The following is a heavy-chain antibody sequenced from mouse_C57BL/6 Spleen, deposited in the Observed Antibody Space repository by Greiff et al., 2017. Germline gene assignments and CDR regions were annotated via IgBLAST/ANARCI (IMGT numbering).Heavy chain of an antibody. Sequence: VQLVESGPGLVQPSQSLSITCTVSGFSLTSYGVHWVRQSPGKGLEWLGVIWSGGSTDYNAAFISRLSISKDNSKSQVFFKMNSLQADDTAIYYCARNWGYSNHYYAMDYWGQGTSVTVSS. V-gene: IGHV2-2*01. CDR2: IWSGGST. D-gene: IGHD2-5*01. J-gene: IGHJ4*01. CDR1: GFSLTSYG. CDR3: ARNWGYSNHYYAMDY.